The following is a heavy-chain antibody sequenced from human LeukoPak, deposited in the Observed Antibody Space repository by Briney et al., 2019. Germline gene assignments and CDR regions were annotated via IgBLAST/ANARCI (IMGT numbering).Heavy chain of an antibody. CDR3: VRDDGYYYGSGTYYRH. V-gene: IGHV3-74*01. CDR1: GFTFRSYW. CDR2: ISGDESRT. D-gene: IGHD3-10*01. J-gene: IGHJ4*02. Sequence: GGSLRLSCAASGFTFRSYWMHWVRQAPGKGLVWVSHISGDESRTTYADSVQGRFTTSRDNAKNTLYLQMNSLRVEDTAVYYCVRDDGYYYGSGTYYRHWGQGTLVTVSS.